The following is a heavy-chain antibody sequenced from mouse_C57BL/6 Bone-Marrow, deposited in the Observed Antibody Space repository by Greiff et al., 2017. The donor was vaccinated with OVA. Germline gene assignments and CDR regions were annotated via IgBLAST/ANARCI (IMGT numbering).Heavy chain of an antibody. D-gene: IGHD2-3*01. Sequence: EVKLMESGGGLVQPGGSLKLSCAASGFTFSDYGMAWVRQAPRKGPEWVAFISNLAYSIYYADTVTGRFTISRETAKNTLDLEMSSLRSEDTAMYYCARHGPFIYDGLYAMDYWGQGTSVTVSS. CDR1: GFTFSDYG. CDR2: ISNLAYSI. J-gene: IGHJ4*01. V-gene: IGHV5-15*01. CDR3: ARHGPFIYDGLYAMDY.